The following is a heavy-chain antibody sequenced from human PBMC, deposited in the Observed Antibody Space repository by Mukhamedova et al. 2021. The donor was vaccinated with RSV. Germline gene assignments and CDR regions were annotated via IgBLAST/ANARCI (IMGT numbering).Heavy chain of an antibody. V-gene: IGHV3-7*01. Sequence: NDWMTWVRQAPGEGLEWLANIKEDGTEQFYADSVQGRFTISRDNAKNSLYLQMNNLKVEDTAVYYCARVQFGGPVHPWFFALWG. CDR1: NDW. D-gene: IGHD3-16*01. CDR3: ARVQFGGPVHPWFFAL. J-gene: IGHJ2*01. CDR2: IKEDGTEQ.